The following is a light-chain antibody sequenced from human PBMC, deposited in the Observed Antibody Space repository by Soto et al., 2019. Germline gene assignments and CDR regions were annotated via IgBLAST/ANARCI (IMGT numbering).Light chain of an antibody. CDR1: QSISTY. CDR3: QQSHSTPPT. J-gene: IGKJ1*01. V-gene: IGKV1-39*01. CDR2: AAS. Sequence: DIRMTQSPSSLSASVRDRVIITCRASQSISTYLNRYQQKPGKPPKLLIYAASSLQSGVPSRFSGSGSGTQFTLTISSLQPEDFASYYCQQSHSTPPTFGQGTKVEIK.